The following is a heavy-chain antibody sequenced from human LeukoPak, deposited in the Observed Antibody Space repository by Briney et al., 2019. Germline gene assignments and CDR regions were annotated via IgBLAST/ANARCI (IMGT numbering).Heavy chain of an antibody. CDR1: GFTFDSFA. J-gene: IGHJ4*02. V-gene: IGHV3-23*01. D-gene: IGHD3-3*01. CDR2: ISSSGGST. CDR3: ANTYDFWSGYYLG. Sequence: PGGSLRLSCAASGFTFDSFAMSWVRQAPGRGLEWVSAISSSGGSTNYADSVKGRFTISRDNSKNTLHLQMNSLRADDTAVYYCANTYDFWSGYYLGWGQGTLVTVSS.